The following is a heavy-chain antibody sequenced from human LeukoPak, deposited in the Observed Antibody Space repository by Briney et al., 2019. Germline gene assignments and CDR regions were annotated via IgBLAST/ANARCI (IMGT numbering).Heavy chain of an antibody. J-gene: IGHJ4*02. CDR2: ITSSGVNT. D-gene: IGHD2-21*02. CDR1: GFTFSDYG. CDR3: ARDGVAYCGGDCYPPFDY. Sequence: PGGSLRLSCAASGFTFSDYGLSWFRQAPGKGLEWVSAITSSGVNTYYADSVKGRFTISRDNSKNTLYLQMNSLRAEDTAVYYCARDGVAYCGGDCYPPFDYWGQGTLVTVSS. V-gene: IGHV3-23*01.